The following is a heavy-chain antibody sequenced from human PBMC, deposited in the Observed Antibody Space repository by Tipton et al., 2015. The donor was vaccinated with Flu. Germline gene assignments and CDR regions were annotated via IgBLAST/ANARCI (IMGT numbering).Heavy chain of an antibody. CDR2: IYSGGST. CDR1: GFTVSSNY. Sequence: SLRLSCAASGFTVSSNYMSWVRQAPGKGLEWVSVIYSGGSTYYADSVKGRFTISRDNSKNTLYLQMNSLRAEDTAMYYCARATKWFRDLSFDYWGQGTLVTVSS. CDR3: ARATKWFRDLSFDY. V-gene: IGHV3-53*01. J-gene: IGHJ4*02. D-gene: IGHD3-10*01.